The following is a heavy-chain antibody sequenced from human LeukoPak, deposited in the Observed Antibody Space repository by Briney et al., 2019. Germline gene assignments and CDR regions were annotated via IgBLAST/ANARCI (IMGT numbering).Heavy chain of an antibody. Sequence: GASVKVSCKASGYTFTSYYMHWVRQAPGQGLEWMGIINPSGGSTSYAQKFQGRVTMTRDTSTSTVYMELSSLRSEDTAVYYCARGAPPGVYCSSTSCQNNWFDPWGQGTLVTVSS. CDR1: GYTFTSYY. V-gene: IGHV1-46*01. J-gene: IGHJ5*02. CDR3: ARGAPPGVYCSSTSCQNNWFDP. D-gene: IGHD2-2*01. CDR2: INPSGGST.